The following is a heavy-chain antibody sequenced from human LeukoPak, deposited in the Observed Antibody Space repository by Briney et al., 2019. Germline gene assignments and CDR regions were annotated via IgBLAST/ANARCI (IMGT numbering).Heavy chain of an antibody. V-gene: IGHV5-51*01. D-gene: IGHD6-6*01. CDR1: GYSFTSYW. CDR3: ARGESIAAPLCYFDY. Sequence: GESLKISCKGSGYSFTSYWIGWVRQMPGKGLEWMGIIYPGDSDTRYSPSFQGQVTISADTSISTAYLQWSSLKASDTAMYYCARGESIAAPLCYFDYWGQGTLVTVSS. J-gene: IGHJ4*02. CDR2: IYPGDSDT.